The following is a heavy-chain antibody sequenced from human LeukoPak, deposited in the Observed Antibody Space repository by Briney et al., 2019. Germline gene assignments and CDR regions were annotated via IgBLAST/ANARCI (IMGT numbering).Heavy chain of an antibody. Sequence: ASVKVSCKASEYTFTGYYMHWVRQAPGQGLEWMGWINPNSGGTNYAQKFQGRVTMTRDTSISTAYMELSRLRSDDTAVYYCASKSSSSWDYYYGMDVWGQGTTVTVSS. V-gene: IGHV1-2*02. CDR2: INPNSGGT. J-gene: IGHJ6*02. CDR3: ASKSSSSWDYYYGMDV. CDR1: EYTFTGYY. D-gene: IGHD6-6*01.